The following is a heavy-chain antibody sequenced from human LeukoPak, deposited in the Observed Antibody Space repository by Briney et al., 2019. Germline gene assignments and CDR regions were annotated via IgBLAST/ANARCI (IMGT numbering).Heavy chain of an antibody. J-gene: IGHJ6*03. CDR2: IYYSGTT. Sequence: PSQTLSLTCSVSGGSISSYYWNWIRQPPGKGLEWIGYIYYSGTTNYNPSLQSRVTISVDPSKNQFSLKLRSETAADTAVYYCAREFRSSKIYYYYHMDVWGKGTTVTVSS. D-gene: IGHD6-6*01. V-gene: IGHV4-59*01. CDR3: AREFRSSKIYYYYHMDV. CDR1: GGSISSYY.